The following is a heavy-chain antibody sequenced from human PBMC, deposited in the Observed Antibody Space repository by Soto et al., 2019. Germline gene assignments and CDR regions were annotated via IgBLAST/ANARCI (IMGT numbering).Heavy chain of an antibody. V-gene: IGHV4-39*01. CDR2: IYSTGNT. J-gene: IGHJ6*02. CDR3: RRSSRYSTDV. Sequence: SETLSLTCTLSGDSIWSSSYWGWIRQPPGKGLEWIGSIYSTGNTYYNPSLNSQVTISVDTSKNQFSLNVISVTAADTAVYYCRRSSRYSTDVWGQGTTVT. D-gene: IGHD6-13*01. CDR1: GDSIWSSSY.